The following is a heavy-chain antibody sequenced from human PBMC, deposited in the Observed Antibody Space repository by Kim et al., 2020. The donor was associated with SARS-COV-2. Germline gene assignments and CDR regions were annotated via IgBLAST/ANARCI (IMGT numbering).Heavy chain of an antibody. D-gene: IGHD3-22*01. V-gene: IGHV1-3*01. Sequence: ASVKVSCKASGYTFTSYAMHWVRQAPGQRLEWMGWINAGNGNTKYSQKFQGRVTITRDTSASTAYMELSSLRSEDTAVYYCASAYYYDSSGYYQAEYFDYWGQGTLVTVSS. CDR2: INAGNGNT. J-gene: IGHJ4*02. CDR1: GYTFTSYA. CDR3: ASAYYYDSSGYYQAEYFDY.